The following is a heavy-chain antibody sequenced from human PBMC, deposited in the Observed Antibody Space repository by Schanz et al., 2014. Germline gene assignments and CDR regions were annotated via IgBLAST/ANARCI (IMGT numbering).Heavy chain of an antibody. J-gene: IGHJ4*02. CDR1: GFTFSNCD. CDR3: AKRFHCSGSHPFDY. CDR2: IDGRGITT. Sequence: EMQLLESGGGLAQPGGSQRLSCAVSGFTFSNCDMTWVRQAPGKGLEWVAIIDGRGITTFYADSVKGRFTISRDNAKNTVYLQMTSLRDDDTAVYYCAKRFHCSGSHPFDYWGQGTLVTVSS. V-gene: IGHV3-23*01. D-gene: IGHD3-10*02.